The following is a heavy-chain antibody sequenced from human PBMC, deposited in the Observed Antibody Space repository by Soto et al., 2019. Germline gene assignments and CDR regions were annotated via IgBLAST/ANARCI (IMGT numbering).Heavy chain of an antibody. Sequence: ASVKVSCKASGYTFSSYYMNWVRQAPGQGLEWLGIINPSGGYTTYAQKLQGRVTMTTDTSTSTAYMELSSLRSEDTAVYYCASESYGGEFDYWGQGTLVTVSS. CDR2: INPSGGYT. CDR3: ASESYGGEFDY. CDR1: GYTFSSYY. J-gene: IGHJ4*02. D-gene: IGHD4-17*01. V-gene: IGHV1-46*01.